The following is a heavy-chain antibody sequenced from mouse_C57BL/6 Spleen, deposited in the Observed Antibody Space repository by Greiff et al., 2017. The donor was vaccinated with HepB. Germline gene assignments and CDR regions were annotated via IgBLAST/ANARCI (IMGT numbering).Heavy chain of an antibody. CDR1: GFTFSNYW. CDR2: IRLKSDNYAT. D-gene: IGHD2-4*01. V-gene: IGHV6-3*01. J-gene: IGHJ3*01. CDR3: TGAIYYDYEFAY. Sequence: DVMLVESGGGLVQPGGSMKLSCVASGFTFSNYWMNWVRQSPEKGLEWVAQIRLKSDNYATHYAESVKGRFTISRDDSKSSVYLQMNNLRAEDTGIYYCTGAIYYDYEFAYWGQGTLVTVSA.